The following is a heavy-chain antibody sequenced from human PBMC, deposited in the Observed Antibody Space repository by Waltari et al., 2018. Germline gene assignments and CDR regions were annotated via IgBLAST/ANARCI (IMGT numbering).Heavy chain of an antibody. CDR2: ISGSGGST. CDR1: GFTFSSYA. Sequence: EVQLLESGGGLVQPGGSLRLSCAASGFTFSSYAMSWVRQPPGQGLEWVAAISGSGGSTYYADSVKGRFTISRDNSKNTLYLQMNSLRAEDTAVYYCARTKPQAPPGYWGQGTLVTVSS. J-gene: IGHJ4*02. CDR3: ARTKPQAPPGY. V-gene: IGHV3-23*01.